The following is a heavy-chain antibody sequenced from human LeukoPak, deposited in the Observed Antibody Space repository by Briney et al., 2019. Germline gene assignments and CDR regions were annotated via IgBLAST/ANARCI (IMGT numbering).Heavy chain of an antibody. Sequence: SETLSLTCTVSGGSISSSSYYWGWIRQPPGKGLEWIGSIYYSGSTYYNPSLKSRVTISVDTSKNQFSLKLSSVTAADTAVYYCAKDEVAGTYNWFDPWGQGTLVTVSS. D-gene: IGHD6-19*01. V-gene: IGHV4-39*01. CDR1: GGSISSSSYY. J-gene: IGHJ5*02. CDR3: AKDEVAGTYNWFDP. CDR2: IYYSGST.